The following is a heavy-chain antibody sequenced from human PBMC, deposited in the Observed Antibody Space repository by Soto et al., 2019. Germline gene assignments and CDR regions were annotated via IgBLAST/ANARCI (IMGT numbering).Heavy chain of an antibody. Sequence: GGSLRLSCAASGFTFSSYGMHWVRQAPGKGLEWVAVISYDGSNKYYADSVKGRFTISRDNSKNTLYLQMNSLRAEDTAVYYCAKDVLFRRAARQDYWGQGTLVTVSS. CDR2: ISYDGSNK. V-gene: IGHV3-30*18. CDR3: AKDVLFRRAARQDY. J-gene: IGHJ4*02. CDR1: GFTFSSYG. D-gene: IGHD6-6*01.